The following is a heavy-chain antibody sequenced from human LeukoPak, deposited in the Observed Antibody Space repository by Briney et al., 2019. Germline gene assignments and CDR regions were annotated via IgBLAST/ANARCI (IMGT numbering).Heavy chain of an antibody. J-gene: IGHJ6*03. Sequence: SETLSLTCTVSGGSISSGSHYWGWIRQPPGKGLEWIGSIFYSGSAHYNPSLKSRVTMSVDTSNNQFSLKLSSVTAADTAVYYCARGGGNGGGWVGHYYYMDVWGKGTTVTVSS. CDR3: ARGGGNGGGWVGHYYYMDV. V-gene: IGHV4-39*07. CDR1: GGSISSGSHY. D-gene: IGHD4-23*01. CDR2: IFYSGSA.